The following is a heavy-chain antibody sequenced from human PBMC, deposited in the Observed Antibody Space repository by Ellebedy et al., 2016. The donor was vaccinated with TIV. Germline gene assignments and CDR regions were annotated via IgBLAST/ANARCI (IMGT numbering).Heavy chain of an antibody. CDR1: GGSISSGSYY. CDR2: IYTSGST. Sequence: LRLXXTVSGGSISSGSYYWSWIRQPAGKGLEWIGRIYTSGSTNYNPSLKSRVTMSVDTSKNQFSLKLSSVTAADTAVYYCARELGDYLYFDYWGQGTLVTVSS. CDR3: ARELGDYLYFDY. V-gene: IGHV4-61*02. J-gene: IGHJ4*02. D-gene: IGHD4-17*01.